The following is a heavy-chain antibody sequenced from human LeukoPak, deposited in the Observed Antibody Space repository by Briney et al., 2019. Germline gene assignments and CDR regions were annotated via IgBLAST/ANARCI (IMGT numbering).Heavy chain of an antibody. J-gene: IGHJ6*02. CDR3: ARAGILTEDGENYYYYGMDV. V-gene: IGHV1-69*04. Sequence: SVKVSCKASGGTFSSYAISWVRQAPGQGLEWMGRIIPIFGIANYAQKFQGRVTITADKSTSTAYMELSSLRSEDTAVYYCARAGILTEDGENYYYYGMDVWSQGTTVTVSS. CDR1: GGTFSSYA. CDR2: IIPIFGIA. D-gene: IGHD7-27*01.